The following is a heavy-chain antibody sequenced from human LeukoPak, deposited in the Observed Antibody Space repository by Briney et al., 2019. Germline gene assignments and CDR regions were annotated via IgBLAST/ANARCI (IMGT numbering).Heavy chain of an antibody. J-gene: IGHJ6*02. CDR3: AKDIAPSYFYYGMDV. CDR1: GFTFDDYA. D-gene: IGHD3-10*01. V-gene: IGHV3-9*01. Sequence: PGRSLRLSCAASGFTFDDYAMHWARQAPGKGLEWVSGISWNSSSMGYADSVKGRFTISRDNAKNSLYLQMNSLRAEDTALYYCAKDIAPSYFYYGMDVWGQGTTVTVSS. CDR2: ISWNSSSM.